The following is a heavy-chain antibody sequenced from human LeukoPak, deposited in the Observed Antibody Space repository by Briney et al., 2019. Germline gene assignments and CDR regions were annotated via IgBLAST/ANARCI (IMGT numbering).Heavy chain of an antibody. D-gene: IGHD3-10*01. J-gene: IGHJ3*02. CDR2: ISGSGGST. CDR3: AKDVGITMVRGVVSPNAFDI. V-gene: IGHV3-23*01. Sequence: PGGSLRLSCAAPGFTFSSYAMSWVRQAPGKGLEWVSAISGSGGSTYYADSVKGRFTISRDNSKNTLYLQMNSLRAEDTAVYYCAKDVGITMVRGVVSPNAFDIWGQGTMVTVSS. CDR1: GFTFSSYA.